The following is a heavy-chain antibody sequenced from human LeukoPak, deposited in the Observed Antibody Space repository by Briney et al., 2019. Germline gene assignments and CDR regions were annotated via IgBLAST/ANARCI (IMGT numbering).Heavy chain of an antibody. Sequence: GGSLRLSCAASGFTFSSYAMSWVRQAPGKGLEWVSLISWDGGSTYYADSVKGRFTISRDNSKNSLYLQMNSLRTEDTALYYCAKAWGSGSYRYYGMDVWGQGTTVTVSS. CDR3: AKAWGSGSYRYYGMDV. D-gene: IGHD3-10*01. CDR2: ISWDGGST. J-gene: IGHJ6*02. V-gene: IGHV3-43*01. CDR1: GFTFSSYA.